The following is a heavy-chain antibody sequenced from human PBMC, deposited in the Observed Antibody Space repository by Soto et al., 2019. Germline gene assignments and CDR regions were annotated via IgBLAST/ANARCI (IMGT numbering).Heavy chain of an antibody. Sequence: QVQLVESGGGVVQPGRSLSLSCAASGFIFSNYGMHWVRQAPGKGLEWVAIVSGDGTKTYYADSVKGRFTVSRDNSKNTLYLQLNSLTGDDTAVYYCVKEDGIHDQYYCDFWGQGAVVTVSS. CDR2: VSGDGTKT. CDR3: VKEDGIHDQYYCDF. J-gene: IGHJ4*02. V-gene: IGHV3-30*18. D-gene: IGHD2-21*01. CDR1: GFIFSNYG.